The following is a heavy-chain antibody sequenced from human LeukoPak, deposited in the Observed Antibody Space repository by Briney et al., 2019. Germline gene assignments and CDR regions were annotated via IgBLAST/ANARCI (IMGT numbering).Heavy chain of an antibody. V-gene: IGHV1-46*03. Sequence: ASVKVSCKASGYTFTSYGISWVRQAPGQGLEWMGIINPSGGSTSYAQKFQGRVTMTRDTSTSTVYMELSSLRSEDTAVYYCARDPQYSSGWYSSDYWGQGTLVTVSS. D-gene: IGHD6-19*01. CDR1: GYTFTSYG. CDR2: INPSGGST. J-gene: IGHJ4*02. CDR3: ARDPQYSSGWYSSDY.